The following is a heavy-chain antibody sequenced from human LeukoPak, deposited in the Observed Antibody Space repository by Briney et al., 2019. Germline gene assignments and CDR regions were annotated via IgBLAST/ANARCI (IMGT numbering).Heavy chain of an antibody. V-gene: IGHV2-5*01. CDR2: IYWNDDQ. J-gene: IGHJ5*02. D-gene: IGHD2-15*01. CDR1: GFSLSTSGVG. Sequence: SGPTLVKPTQTLTLTCTFSGFSLSTSGVGVAWIRQSPGQALEWLAVIYWNDDQRYSPSLKSRLTITKDTSKNQVVLTMTNMDPEDTATYHCAHNGLYHWGQGTLVTVSS. CDR3: AHNGLYH.